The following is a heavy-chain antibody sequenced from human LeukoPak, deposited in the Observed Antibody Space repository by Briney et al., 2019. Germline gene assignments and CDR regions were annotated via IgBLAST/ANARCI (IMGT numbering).Heavy chain of an antibody. CDR2: IHHSGTT. D-gene: IGHD6-13*01. V-gene: IGHV4-59*08. Sequence: SETLSLTCTVSGGSISSDSWSWIRQPPGRGLECIAYIHHSGTTNYNPSLKSRVTISVDTSKSQFSLKLSSVTAADTAVYYCARRGSSWSYFDFWGQGTLVTVSS. CDR1: GGSISSDS. CDR3: ARRGSSWSYFDF. J-gene: IGHJ4*02.